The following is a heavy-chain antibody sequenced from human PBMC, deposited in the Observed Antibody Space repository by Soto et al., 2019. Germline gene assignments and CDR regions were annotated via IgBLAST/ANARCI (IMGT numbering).Heavy chain of an antibody. J-gene: IGHJ4*02. V-gene: IGHV1-69*01. CDR1: GGTFSCYA. CDR3: ARRTRGTGEGYFDY. D-gene: IGHD7-27*01. Sequence: QVQLVQSGAEVRKPGSSVKVSCKASGGTFSCYAISWVRQAPGQGLEWMGGIIPIFGSANYAQKFQGRVTITADESTSKACMELSSLRSEDTAVYYCARRTRGTGEGYFDYWGQVALVTVSS. CDR2: IIPIFGSA.